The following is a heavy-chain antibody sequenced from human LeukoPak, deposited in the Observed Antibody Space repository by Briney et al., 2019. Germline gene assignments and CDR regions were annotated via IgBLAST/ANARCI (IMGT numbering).Heavy chain of an antibody. CDR3: VRLLDIDY. J-gene: IGHJ4*02. V-gene: IGHV3-74*01. CDR1: GFTFRNYW. D-gene: IGHD1-1*01. Sequence: GGSLRLSCAASGFTFRNYWMHWVRQAPGKGLVWVSRISRDGATTHYAGSVKGRFTISRDNAKDMVYLQMDSLSAEDTAVYYCVRLLDIDYWGQGTLVTVSS. CDR2: ISRDGATT.